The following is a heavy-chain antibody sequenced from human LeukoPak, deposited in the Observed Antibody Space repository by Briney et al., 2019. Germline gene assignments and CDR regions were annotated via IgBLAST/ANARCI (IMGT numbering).Heavy chain of an antibody. D-gene: IGHD3-22*01. V-gene: IGHV3-23*01. Sequence: DSVKGRFTISRDNSKNTLFLQMHSLRAEDTAIYYCARGPRYAYDSSALVLDSWGQGTLVTVSS. CDR3: ARGPRYAYDSSALVLDS. J-gene: IGHJ4*02.